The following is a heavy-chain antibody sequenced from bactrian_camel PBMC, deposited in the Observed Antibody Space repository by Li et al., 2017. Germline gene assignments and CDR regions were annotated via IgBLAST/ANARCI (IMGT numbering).Heavy chain of an antibody. CDR3: AAARLPWCVRSCTVSRASCDY. CDR1: SFTGTFSTYY. D-gene: IGHD1*01. V-gene: IGHV3S28*01. CDR2: IQPGGNR. J-gene: IGHJ4*01. Sequence: QLVESGGGLVQPGGSLRLSCAASSFTGTFSTYYMSWVRQPPGKGLEWVSGIQPGGNRFYADSVKGRFTVSRDNAKNTLYLQLNSLKTEDTAMYYCAAARLPWCVRSCTVSRASCDYWGQGTQVTVS.